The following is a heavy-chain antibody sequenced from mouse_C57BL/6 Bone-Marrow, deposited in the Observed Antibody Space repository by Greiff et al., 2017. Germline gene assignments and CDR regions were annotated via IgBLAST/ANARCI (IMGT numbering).Heavy chain of an antibody. D-gene: IGHD1-1*01. Sequence: VQLQQSGPGLVQPSQSLSLTCTVSGFSFTSYGVHWVRQSPGKGLEWLGVIWSGGSTDYNAAFISRLCISKDIYKSQVFFKLNSLQADDTAIYYCASYYGSSPRAMDYWGQGTSVTVSS. J-gene: IGHJ4*01. V-gene: IGHV2-2*01. CDR2: IWSGGST. CDR1: GFSFTSYG. CDR3: ASYYGSSPRAMDY.